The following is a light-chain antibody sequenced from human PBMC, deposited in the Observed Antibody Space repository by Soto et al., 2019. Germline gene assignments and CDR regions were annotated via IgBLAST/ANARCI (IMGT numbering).Light chain of an antibody. CDR1: SSDVGAFNY. V-gene: IGLV2-14*03. CDR2: HVN. CDR3: TSYTTSGTYV. Sequence: QSALTQPASVSGSPGQSITISCTGTSSDVGAFNYVSWYQQYPGKAPKLMICHVNTLPSGVPHRFSGSKSGNTASLTISGLQADDEADYYCTSYTTSGTYVFGTGTKLTVL. J-gene: IGLJ1*01.